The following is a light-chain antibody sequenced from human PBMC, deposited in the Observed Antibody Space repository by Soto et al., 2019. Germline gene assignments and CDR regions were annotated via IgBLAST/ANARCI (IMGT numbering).Light chain of an antibody. Sequence: DIQMTQSPSTLSGSVGDRVTITCRASQTISSWLAWYQQKPGKAPKLLIYKASTLKSGVPSRFSGSGSGTEFTLTISILQPDDFATYYCQRDNCYSEAFGQGTKVDIK. CDR3: QRDNCYSEA. CDR1: QTISSW. V-gene: IGKV1-5*03. CDR2: KAS. J-gene: IGKJ1*01.